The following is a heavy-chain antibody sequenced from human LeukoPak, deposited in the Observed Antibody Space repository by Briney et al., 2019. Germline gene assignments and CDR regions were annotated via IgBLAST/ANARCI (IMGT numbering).Heavy chain of an antibody. CDR2: IIPILGIA. V-gene: IGHV1-69*04. D-gene: IGHD3-10*01. Sequence: ASVKVSCKASGYTFTSYGISWVRQAPGQGLEWMGRIIPILGIANYAQKFQGRVTITADKSTSTAYMELSSLRSEDTAVYYCARDGPWAGHYYYYYGMDVWGQGTTVTVSS. CDR3: ARDGPWAGHYYYYYGMDV. CDR1: GYTFTSYG. J-gene: IGHJ6*02.